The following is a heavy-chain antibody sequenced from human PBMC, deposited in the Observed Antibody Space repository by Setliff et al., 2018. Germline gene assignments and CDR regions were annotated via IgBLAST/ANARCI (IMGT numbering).Heavy chain of an antibody. Sequence: GSLRLSCGASGFSFSTHSMTWVRQAPGKGLEWVSSIDGSGSVTYYAGSVRGRFTISRDGSKSTLYLDMSSLRSEDAAVYYFAKVLDTTGYYYFDFWGQGTLVTSPQ. CDR2: IDGSGSVT. V-gene: IGHV3-21*01. J-gene: IGHJ4*02. CDR1: GFSFSTHS. CDR3: AKVLDTTGYYYFDF. D-gene: IGHD3-22*01.